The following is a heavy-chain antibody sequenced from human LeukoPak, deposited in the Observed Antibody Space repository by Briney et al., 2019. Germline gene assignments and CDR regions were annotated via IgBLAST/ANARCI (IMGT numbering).Heavy chain of an antibody. V-gene: IGHV3-21*01. CDR3: ARVLDRYYYGSGSCSDY. CDR1: GFTFSSYW. D-gene: IGHD3-10*01. Sequence: PGGSLRLSCAASGFTFSSYWMSWVRQAPGKGLEWVSSISSSSYIYYADSVKGRFTISRDNAKNSLYLQMNSLRAEDTAVYYCARVLDRYYYGSGSCSDYWGQGTLATVSS. J-gene: IGHJ4*02. CDR2: ISSSSYI.